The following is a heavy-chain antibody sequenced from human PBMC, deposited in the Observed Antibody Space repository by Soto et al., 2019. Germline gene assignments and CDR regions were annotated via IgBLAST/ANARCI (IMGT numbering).Heavy chain of an antibody. CDR3: ATEHVGGNYVFDY. CDR2: ISSSGIAI. J-gene: IGHJ4*02. D-gene: IGHD1-26*01. CDR1: GFTFSDYF. V-gene: IGHV3-11*01. Sequence: LRLSCAASGFTFSDYFLSWIRQAPGKGLEWVSYISSSGIAIYYADSVKGRFTISRDNAKNSLYLQMNSLRAEDTAVYYCATEHVGGNYVFDYWGQGTLVTVSS.